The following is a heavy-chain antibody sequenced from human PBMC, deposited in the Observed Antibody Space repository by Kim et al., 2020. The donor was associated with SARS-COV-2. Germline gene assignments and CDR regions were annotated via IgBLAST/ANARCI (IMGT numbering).Heavy chain of an antibody. CDR2: IYPGDSDT. CDR1: GYTFTNYW. J-gene: IGHJ4*02. CDR3: ARRTCGGYSNGCHGDYFDF. D-gene: IGHD5-12*01. V-gene: IGHV5-51*01. Sequence: GESLKISCQVSGYTFTNYWIAWVRQMPGKGLEWVGIIYPGDSDTRYNPSFQGQVTLSVDESTSTAYLQWSSLKASDAAVYYCARRTCGGYSNGCHGDYFDFWDPGTRVTVSP.